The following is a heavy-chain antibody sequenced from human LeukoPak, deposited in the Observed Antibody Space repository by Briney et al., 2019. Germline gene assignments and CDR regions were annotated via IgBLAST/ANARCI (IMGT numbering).Heavy chain of an antibody. J-gene: IGHJ4*02. V-gene: IGHV4-59*01. Sequence: SETLSLTCAVYGGSFSGYYWSWIRQPPGKGLEWIGYIYYSGSTNYNPSLKSRVTISVDTSKNQFSLKLSSVTAADTAVYYCARERTGGSYYYFDYWGQGTLVTVSS. CDR3: ARERTGGSYYYFDY. CDR1: GGSFSGYY. CDR2: IYYSGST. D-gene: IGHD1-26*01.